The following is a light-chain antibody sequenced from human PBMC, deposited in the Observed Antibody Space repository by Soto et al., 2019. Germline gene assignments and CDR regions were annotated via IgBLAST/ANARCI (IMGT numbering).Light chain of an antibody. J-gene: IGLJ1*01. CDR2: SNN. CDR3: AAWDDTLNGLYV. CDR1: SSNIGINT. Sequence: QAVLTQPPSASGTPGQRVTISCSGSSSNIGINTVSWYQHLPGTAPKLLIYSNNQRPSGVPDRFSGSKSGTSASLAISGLQSEDEADYYCAAWDDTLNGLYVFGTGTKVTVL. V-gene: IGLV1-44*01.